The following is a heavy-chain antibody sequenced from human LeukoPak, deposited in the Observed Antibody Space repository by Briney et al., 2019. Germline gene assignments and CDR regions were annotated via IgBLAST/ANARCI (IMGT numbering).Heavy chain of an antibody. CDR1: GGSISSYY. CDR3: ARDALDVWSGLFDY. J-gene: IGHJ4*02. Sequence: SETLSLTCIVSGGSISSYYWSWIRQPAGKGLEWIGRIYTSGSTNYNPSLKSRVTMSVDTSKNQFSLKLSSVTAADTAVYYCARDALDVWSGLFDYWGQGTLVTVSS. CDR2: IYTSGST. D-gene: IGHD3-3*01. V-gene: IGHV4-4*07.